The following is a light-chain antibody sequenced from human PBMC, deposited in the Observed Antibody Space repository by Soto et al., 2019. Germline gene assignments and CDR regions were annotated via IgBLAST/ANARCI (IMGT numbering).Light chain of an antibody. J-gene: IGLJ1*01. CDR3: CSYAGSSTPYV. Sequence: QSVLTQPPSASGSPGQSVTISCAGTINDVGGYNYVSWYQQHPGKAPKLMIYEVSKRPSGVSNRFSGSKSGNTASLTISGLQAEDEADYYCCSYAGSSTPYVFGTGTKVTV. V-gene: IGLV2-23*02. CDR1: INDVGGYNY. CDR2: EVS.